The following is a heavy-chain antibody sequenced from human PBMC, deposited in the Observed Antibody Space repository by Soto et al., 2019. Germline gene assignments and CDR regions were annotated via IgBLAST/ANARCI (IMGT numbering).Heavy chain of an antibody. D-gene: IGHD3-3*01. CDR1: GFIFNNYA. J-gene: IGHJ6*02. CDR2: ISSSGGNT. CDR3: AIYLRYFGGSSSTSCYYTGMDV. Sequence: PGGSLRLSCTTSGFIFNNYAMNWVRQAPGKGLEWVSGISSSGGNTYYADPAKGRFTISRDNSQNTLYLQMDSLSAEDTAVYHCAIYLRYFGGSSSTSCYYTGMDVWGQGTTVTVSS. V-gene: IGHV3-23*01.